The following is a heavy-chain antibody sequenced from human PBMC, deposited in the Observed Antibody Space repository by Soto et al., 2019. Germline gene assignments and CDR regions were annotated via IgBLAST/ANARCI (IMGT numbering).Heavy chain of an antibody. Sequence: PSETLSLTCTGSGGSISSYYWSWIRQPPGKGLEWIGYIYYSGSTNYNPSLKSRVTILVDTSKNQFSLKLSSLAAADTAVYYCARRYGYSFDYWGQGTLVAVSS. CDR2: IYYSGST. J-gene: IGHJ4*02. D-gene: IGHD1-1*01. CDR3: ARRYGYSFDY. CDR1: GGSISSYY. V-gene: IGHV4-59*08.